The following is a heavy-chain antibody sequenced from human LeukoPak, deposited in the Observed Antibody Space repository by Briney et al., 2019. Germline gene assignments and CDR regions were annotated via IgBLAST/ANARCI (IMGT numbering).Heavy chain of an antibody. CDR2: ISCDGSNK. J-gene: IGHJ6*02. CDR3: AKDWGIQLWLLKGMDV. D-gene: IGHD5-18*01. Sequence: GGSLRLSCAASGFTFSSYAMHWVRQAPGKGLEWVAVISCDGSNKYYADSVKGRFTISRDNSKNTLYLQMNSLRAEDTAVYYCAKDWGIQLWLLKGMDVWGQGTTVTVSS. CDR1: GFTFSSYA. V-gene: IGHV3-30-3*01.